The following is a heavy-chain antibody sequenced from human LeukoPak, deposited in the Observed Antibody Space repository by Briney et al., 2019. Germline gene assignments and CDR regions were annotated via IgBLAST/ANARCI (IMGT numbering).Heavy chain of an antibody. D-gene: IGHD3-22*01. J-gene: IGHJ5*02. V-gene: IGHV4-39*01. CDR1: GGSIRSSNYY. Sequence: SETLSLTCNVLGGSIRSSNYYWGWIRQPPGKGLEWIGSIYYSGSTYYNPSLKGRGTMSVDTSNNQFSLKLTSATAPDTAVYYCVRLFYYDSRGPPSWGQGTLVTVSS. CDR3: VRLFYYDSRGPPS. CDR2: IYYSGST.